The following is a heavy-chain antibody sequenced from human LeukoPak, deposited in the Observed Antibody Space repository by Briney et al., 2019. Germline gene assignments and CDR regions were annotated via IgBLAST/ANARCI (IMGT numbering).Heavy chain of an antibody. V-gene: IGHV1-18*01. CDR3: ARDGGAAGLSYYYYYGMDV. CDR2: ISAYNGNT. CDR1: GYTFTSCG. Sequence: GASVKVSCKASGYTFTSCGISWVRQAPGQGLEWMGWISAYNGNTNYAQKLQGRVTMTTDTSTSTAYMELRSLRSDDTAVYYCARDGGAAGLSYYYYYGMDVWGQGTTVTVSS. J-gene: IGHJ6*02. D-gene: IGHD6-13*01.